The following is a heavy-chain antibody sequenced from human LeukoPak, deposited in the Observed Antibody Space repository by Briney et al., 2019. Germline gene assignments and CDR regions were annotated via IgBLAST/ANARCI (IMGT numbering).Heavy chain of an antibody. D-gene: IGHD3-22*01. V-gene: IGHV1-45*02. J-gene: IGHJ4*02. CDR1: GYTFTYRY. CDR3: ASSGDSSGYYPDY. CDR2: ITPFNGNT. Sequence: ASVKVSCKASGYTFTYRYLHWVRQAAGQALEWMGWITPFNGNTNYAQKFQDRVTITRDRSMSTAYMELSSLRSEDTAMYYCASSGDSSGYYPDYWGQGTLVTVSS.